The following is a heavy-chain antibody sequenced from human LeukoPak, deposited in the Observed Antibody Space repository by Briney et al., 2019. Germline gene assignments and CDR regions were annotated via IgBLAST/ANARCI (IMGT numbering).Heavy chain of an antibody. J-gene: IGHJ4*02. CDR2: ISPNSGDT. D-gene: IGHD6-19*01. Sequence: ASVKVSCKASGYTFTDYYMHWVRHAPGQGLEWMGWISPNSGDTKYAQNFQGEVTMTRDTSISTAYMELNNLNSDDTAVYYCARGSPASGRFPFNYWGQGTLVTVSS. CDR1: GYTFTDYY. V-gene: IGHV1-2*02. CDR3: ARGSPASGRFPFNY.